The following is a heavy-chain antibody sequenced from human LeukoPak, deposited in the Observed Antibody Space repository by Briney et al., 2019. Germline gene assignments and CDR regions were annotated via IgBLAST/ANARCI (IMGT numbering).Heavy chain of an antibody. CDR3: ARTPYCSSTSCYPITHYYYYYMDV. CDR2: IIPIFGTA. V-gene: IGHV1-69*05. CDR1: GGTFSSYA. D-gene: IGHD2-2*01. J-gene: IGHJ6*03. Sequence: ASVKVSCKASGGTFSSYAISWVRQAPGQGLEWMGGIIPIFGTANYAQKFQGRVTITTNESTSTAYMELSSLRSEGTAVYYCARTPYCSSTSCYPITHYYYYYMDVWGEGTTVTVSS.